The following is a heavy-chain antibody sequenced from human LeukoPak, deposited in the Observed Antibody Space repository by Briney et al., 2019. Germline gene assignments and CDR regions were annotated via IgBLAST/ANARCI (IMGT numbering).Heavy chain of an antibody. CDR3: ARDSRPGDYYYYYMDV. D-gene: IGHD2/OR15-2a*01. Sequence: GGSLRLSCATSEFTFSTYGMHWVRQAPGKGLEWVAFIRYDGSNKYYADSVKGRFTISRDNSKNTLYLQMNSLRAEDTAVYYCARDSRPGDYYYYYMDVWGKGTTVTVSS. CDR2: IRYDGSNK. CDR1: EFTFSTYG. J-gene: IGHJ6*03. V-gene: IGHV3-30*02.